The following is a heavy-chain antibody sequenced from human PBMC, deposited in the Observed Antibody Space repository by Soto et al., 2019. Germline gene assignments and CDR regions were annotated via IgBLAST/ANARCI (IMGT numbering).Heavy chain of an antibody. CDR1: GGTFNSYT. CDR3: AARSCSTSTWFHPGPY. J-gene: IGHJ4*02. CDR2: IIPILDMT. Sequence: QVQLVQSAAEMKKPGSSVKVSCKASGGTFNSYTFSWVRQAPGQGLEWMGRIIPILDMTTYSQSFQGRVTITADKFTNTVYMELSSLTSEDTALYFCAARSCSTSTWFHPGPYWGQGTLLAVSS. V-gene: IGHV1-69*02. D-gene: IGHD6-13*01.